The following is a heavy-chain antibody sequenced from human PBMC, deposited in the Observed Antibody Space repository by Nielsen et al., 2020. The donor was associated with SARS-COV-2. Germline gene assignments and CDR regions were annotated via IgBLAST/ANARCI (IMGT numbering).Heavy chain of an antibody. V-gene: IGHV1-3*01. CDR2: INAGNGNT. D-gene: IGHD3-22*01. CDR3: ARLLDSRVYPTLVY. CDR1: GNAFTSHP. J-gene: IGHJ4*02. Sequence: ASVKVSCKASGNAFTSHPIHWVRQAPGQRPEWMGWINAGNGNTKYSEKFQGRVTITRDTSASTIYMDLSSLRSDDTAVYYCARLLDSRVYPTLVYWGQGALVTVSS.